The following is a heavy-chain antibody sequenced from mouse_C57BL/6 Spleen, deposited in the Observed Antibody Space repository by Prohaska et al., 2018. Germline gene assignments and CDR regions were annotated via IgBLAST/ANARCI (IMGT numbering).Heavy chain of an antibody. CDR3: ASPNWDWYFDV. CDR1: GIDFSVYW. V-gene: IGHV4-1*01. CDR2: INPDSRTK. Sequence: EVKLLQSGGGLVQPGGSLKLSCAASGIDFSVYWMSWVRRAPGKGLEWIGEINPDSRTKNYAPSLKDKFIISRDNAKNTLYLQMSKVRSEDTALYYCASPNWDWYFDVWGTGTTVTVSS. D-gene: IGHD4-1*01. J-gene: IGHJ1*03.